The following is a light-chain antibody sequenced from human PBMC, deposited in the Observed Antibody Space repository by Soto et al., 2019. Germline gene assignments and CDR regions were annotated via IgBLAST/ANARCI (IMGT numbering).Light chain of an antibody. CDR2: KAS. J-gene: IGKJ1*01. Sequence: DIQMTPSASTLSVSVGDRVTITWRASQNINSWLVWYQQKPGKAPNLLIYKASSLESGVPSRFSGSGSGTEFTLTISSLQPDDFATYYCQQYKSYWTFGQGTKVDIK. V-gene: IGKV1-5*03. CDR3: QQYKSYWT. CDR1: QNINSW.